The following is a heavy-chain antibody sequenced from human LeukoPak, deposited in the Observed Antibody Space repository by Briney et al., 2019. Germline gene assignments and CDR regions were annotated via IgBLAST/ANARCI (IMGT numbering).Heavy chain of an antibody. V-gene: IGHV3-23*01. D-gene: IGHD3-10*01. J-gene: IGHJ4*02. CDR3: AKDAYNVLLWFGESAYFDY. CDR2: ISGSGGST. Sequence: GGSLRLSCAASGFTFSSYAMSWVRQAPGKGLEWVSAISGSGGSTYYADSVKGRFTISRDNSKNTLYLQMNSVRAEDTAVYYCAKDAYNVLLWFGESAYFDYWGQGTLVTVSS. CDR1: GFTFSSYA.